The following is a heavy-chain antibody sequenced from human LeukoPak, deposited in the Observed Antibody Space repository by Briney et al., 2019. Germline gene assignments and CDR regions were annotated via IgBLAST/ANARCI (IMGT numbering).Heavy chain of an antibody. D-gene: IGHD6-13*01. J-gene: IGHJ3*02. V-gene: IGHV4-30-2*01. CDR3: ARVLYSSSWYDLAFDI. CDR1: GGSISSGGYS. CDR2: IYHSGST. Sequence: SQTLSLTCAVSGGSISSGGYSWSWIRQPPGKGLEWIGYIYHSGSTYYNPSLKSRVTISVDRSKNRFSLKLSSVTAADTAVYYCARVLYSSSWYDLAFDIWGQGTMVTVSS.